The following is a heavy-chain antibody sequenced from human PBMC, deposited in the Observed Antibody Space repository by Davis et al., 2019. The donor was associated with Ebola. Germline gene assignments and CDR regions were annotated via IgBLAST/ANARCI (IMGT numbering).Heavy chain of an antibody. CDR1: GFTFSDYY. Sequence: GESLKISCAASGFTFSDYYMSWIRQAPGKGLEWVSYISSSSSYTNYADSVKGRFTISRDNAKNSLYLQMNSLKTEDTAVYYCTPSTHYEDVWGQGTTVTVSS. D-gene: IGHD3-22*01. CDR3: TPSTHYEDV. CDR2: ISSSSSYT. V-gene: IGHV3-11*03. J-gene: IGHJ6*02.